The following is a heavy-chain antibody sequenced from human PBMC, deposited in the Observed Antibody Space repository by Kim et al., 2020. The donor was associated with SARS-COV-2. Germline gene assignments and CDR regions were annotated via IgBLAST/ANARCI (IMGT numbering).Heavy chain of an antibody. V-gene: IGHV3-23*01. D-gene: IGHD3-22*01. CDR2: ISDSGGNT. J-gene: IGHJ3*02. CDR3: AKAHGIVVVTTAAFDI. Sequence: GGSLRLSCAASGFTFSSYAMSWVRQAPGKELEWVSAISDSGGNTYYADSVKGRFTISRDISKNTLYLQMNSLRAEDTAVYYCAKAHGIVVVTTAAFDIWGQGTMVTVSS. CDR1: GFTFSSYA.